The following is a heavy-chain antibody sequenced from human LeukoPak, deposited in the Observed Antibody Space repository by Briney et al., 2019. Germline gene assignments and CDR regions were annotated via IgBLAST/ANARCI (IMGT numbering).Heavy chain of an antibody. J-gene: IGHJ4*02. CDR3: AKLLPPIAVAGTEDY. CDR1: GFTVSSNY. Sequence: GGSLRLSCAASGFTVSSNYMSWVRQAPGKGLEWVSVIYSGGSTYYADSVKGRFTISRDNSKNTLYLQMNSLRAEDTAVYYCAKLLPPIAVAGTEDYWGQGTLVTVSS. D-gene: IGHD6-19*01. CDR2: IYSGGST. V-gene: IGHV3-66*04.